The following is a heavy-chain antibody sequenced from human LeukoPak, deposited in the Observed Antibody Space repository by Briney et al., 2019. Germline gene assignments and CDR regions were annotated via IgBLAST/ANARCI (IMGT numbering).Heavy chain of an antibody. V-gene: IGHV4-39*07. CDR3: ARSDYYYFDY. D-gene: IGHD4/OR15-4a*01. CDR1: GGSISSSSYY. J-gene: IGHJ4*02. Sequence: SETLSLTCTVSGGSISSSSYYWGWIRHPPGKGLEWIGSIYYSGSTYYNPSLKSGVTISVDTSKNQFSLKLSSVTAADTAVYYCARSDYYYFDYWGQGTLVTVSS. CDR2: IYYSGST.